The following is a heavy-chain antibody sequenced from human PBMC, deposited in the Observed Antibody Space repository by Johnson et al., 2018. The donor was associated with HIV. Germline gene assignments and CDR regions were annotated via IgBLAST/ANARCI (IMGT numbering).Heavy chain of an antibody. CDR2: ISWNSGII. Sequence: VQLVESGGGLVQPGRSLRLSCVASGVKLDDYAMLWVRQVPGKGLEWVSGISWNSGIIDFADSVKGRFTISRDNAKNSLYLQMNSLRAGDTAVYYCAREKWGAFDIWGQGTMVTVSS. D-gene: IGHD3-16*01. J-gene: IGHJ3*02. V-gene: IGHV3-9*01. CDR3: AREKWGAFDI. CDR1: GVKLDDYA.